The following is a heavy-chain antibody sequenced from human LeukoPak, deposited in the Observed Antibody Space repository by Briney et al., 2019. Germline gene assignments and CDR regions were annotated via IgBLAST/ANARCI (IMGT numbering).Heavy chain of an antibody. CDR1: VGTFSSYA. J-gene: IGHJ4*02. D-gene: IGHD1-26*01. CDR2: IIPIFGTA. V-gene: IGHV1-69*05. Sequence: SVTVSCKASVGTFSSYAISWVRQAPGQGLEWMGGIIPIFGTANYAQKFQGRVTITTDESTSTAYMELSSLRSEDTAVYYCARDRRVGAAYYFDYWGQGTLVTVSS. CDR3: ARDRRVGAAYYFDY.